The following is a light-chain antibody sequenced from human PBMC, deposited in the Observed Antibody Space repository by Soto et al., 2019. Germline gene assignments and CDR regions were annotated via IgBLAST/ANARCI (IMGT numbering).Light chain of an antibody. CDR3: HQYSSYWT. V-gene: IGKV1-5*01. J-gene: IGKJ1*01. CDR1: QSVSTW. CDR2: DAS. Sequence: IQMTQSPSTLSASVGDRVTITCRANQSVSTWLAWFQQKPGKAPNLLIYDASTLESGVPSRFSGSGSRTEFTLTISSLQPDDFATYYCHQYSSYWTFGQGTKVEIK.